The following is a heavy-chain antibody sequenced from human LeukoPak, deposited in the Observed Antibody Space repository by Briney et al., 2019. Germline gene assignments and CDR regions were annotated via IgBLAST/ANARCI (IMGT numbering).Heavy chain of an antibody. V-gene: IGHV4-34*09. CDR1: GGSFCGYY. Sequence: PSETLSLTCAVYGGSFCGYYWSWLRQPPGKGLEWIGEINYSGTTNYNPSLKSRVTISVDTSENQFSLKLSSVTAADTAVYYCARVNYGSATKEDYWGQGTLVTVSS. J-gene: IGHJ4*02. CDR2: INYSGTT. CDR3: ARVNYGSATKEDY. D-gene: IGHD3-10*01.